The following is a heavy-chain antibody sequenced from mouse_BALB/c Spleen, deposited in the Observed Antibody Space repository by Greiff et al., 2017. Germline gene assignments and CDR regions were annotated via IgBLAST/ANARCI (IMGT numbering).Heavy chain of an antibody. CDR1: EYEFPSHD. CDR2: INSDGGST. J-gene: IGHJ4*01. Sequence: EVMLVESGGGLVQPGESLKLSCESNEYEFPSHDMSWVRKTPEKRLELVAAINSDGGSTYYPDTMERRFIISRDNTKKTLYLQMSSLRSEDTALYYCARQGTGTGAYAMDYWGQGTSVTVSS. V-gene: IGHV5-2*01. CDR3: ARQGTGTGAYAMDY. D-gene: IGHD4-1*01.